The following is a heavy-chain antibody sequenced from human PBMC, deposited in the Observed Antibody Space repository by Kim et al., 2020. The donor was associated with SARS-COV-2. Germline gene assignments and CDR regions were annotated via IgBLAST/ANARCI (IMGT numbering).Heavy chain of an antibody. D-gene: IGHD6-19*01. CDR3: AGGVSSAWTLRPWFDP. V-gene: IGHV4-4*02. J-gene: IGHJ5*02. Sequence: SETLSLTCAVSGGSFSSSSCWSWVRQPPGKGLEWIGEIDHNGTTNYNPSLKSRVSISVDESKTQFSLRLKSVTAADTAVYYCAGGVSSAWTLRPWFDPWGQGTLVTVSS. CDR2: IDHNGTT. CDR1: GGSFSSSSC.